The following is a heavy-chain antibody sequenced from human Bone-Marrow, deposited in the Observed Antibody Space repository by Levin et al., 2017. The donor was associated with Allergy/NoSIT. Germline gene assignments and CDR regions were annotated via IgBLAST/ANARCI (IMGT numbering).Heavy chain of an antibody. Sequence: GESLKISCAASGFTFSSHGMHWVRQAPGKGLEWVATLSANGNDKYYANSMKGRFIISRDNSENTLYLQMNSLRAEDTAVYYCARGPYSSGYYGGGPWGQGTLVTVSS. D-gene: IGHD6-19*01. V-gene: IGHV3-30*03. CDR2: LSANGNDK. CDR3: ARGPYSSGYYGGGP. J-gene: IGHJ5*02. CDR1: GFTFSSHG.